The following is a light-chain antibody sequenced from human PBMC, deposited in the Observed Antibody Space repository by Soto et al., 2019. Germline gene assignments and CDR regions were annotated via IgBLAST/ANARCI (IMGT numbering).Light chain of an antibody. CDR2: DSS. Sequence: EIVLTQSPATLYLSPGERATLSCRASQSVGTYFAWYQQKPGQAPRLLIYDSSNRATGIPARFSGSGSGTDFTLAISSLEPEDFAVYYCKQRSDWPSTFGGGTKVEIK. J-gene: IGKJ4*01. V-gene: IGKV3-11*01. CDR1: QSVGTY. CDR3: KQRSDWPST.